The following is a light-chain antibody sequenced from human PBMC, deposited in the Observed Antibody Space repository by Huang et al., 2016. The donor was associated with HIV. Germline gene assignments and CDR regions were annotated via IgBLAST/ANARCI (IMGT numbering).Light chain of an antibody. V-gene: IGKV3-15*01. CDR2: AAS. J-gene: IGKJ1*01. Sequence: EIVMTQSPATLSVSPGERATLSCRASQSVSSNLAWYQQKPGQAPRLLSYAASTRATGIPARFSGSGSGTEFTLTINSLQSEDFAVYYCQQYNNWPRTFGQGTKVEIK. CDR3: QQYNNWPRT. CDR1: QSVSSN.